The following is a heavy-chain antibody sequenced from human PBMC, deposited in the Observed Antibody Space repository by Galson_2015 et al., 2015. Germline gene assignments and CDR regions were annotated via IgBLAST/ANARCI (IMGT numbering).Heavy chain of an antibody. D-gene: IGHD3-10*01. CDR1: GDSVSSNSAA. CDR3: ARMVGDSPDS. J-gene: IGHJ5*01. Sequence: CAISGDSVSSNSAAWNWIRQSPSRGLEWLGRTYYRSKWYNGYAASVKGRITIIPDTSKNQFSLQLNSVTPEDTAVYYCARMVGDSPDSWGQGTLVTVSS. CDR2: TYYRSKWYN. V-gene: IGHV6-1*01.